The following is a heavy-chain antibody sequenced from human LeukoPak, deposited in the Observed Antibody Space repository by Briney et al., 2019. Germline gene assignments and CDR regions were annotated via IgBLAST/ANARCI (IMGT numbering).Heavy chain of an antibody. D-gene: IGHD3-22*01. CDR1: GFTFSDYA. J-gene: IGHJ4*02. CDR2: IRYDGSNK. Sequence: GGSLRLSCAASGFTFSDYATHWVRQAPGKGLEWLTFIRYDGSNKYYADSLKGRFTISRDNSKNTLYLQMNNLRSEDTAVYYCAKEAFVYSGYFPLNYWGQGTLVTVSS. CDR3: AKEAFVYSGYFPLNY. V-gene: IGHV3-30*02.